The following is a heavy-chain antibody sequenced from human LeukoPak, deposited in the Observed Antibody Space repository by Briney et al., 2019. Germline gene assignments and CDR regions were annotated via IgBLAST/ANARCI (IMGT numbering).Heavy chain of an antibody. V-gene: IGHV3-23*01. J-gene: IGHJ4*02. CDR3: AKSGDGEDFFDY. CDR2: ISGSGGST. CDR1: GFTFSSYA. D-gene: IGHD2-21*01. Sequence: GGSLRLSCAASGFTFSSYAMSWVRQAPGKGLEWVSAISGSGGSTYYADSVKGRFTISGDNSKNTLYLQMNSLRAEDTAVYYCAKSGDGEDFFDYWGQGTLVTVSS.